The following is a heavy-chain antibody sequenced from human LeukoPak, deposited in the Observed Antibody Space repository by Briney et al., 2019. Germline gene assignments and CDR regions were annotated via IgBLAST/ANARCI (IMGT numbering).Heavy chain of an antibody. D-gene: IGHD2-8*01. Sequence: GGSLRLSCVVSGFSLSSHGMHWVRQAPGKGLEDVSAISSNGISTFYANSVKGRFTVSRDDSKNTLYLQMGSLRAEDMAGYYCVKWTNWYFALWGRGTLVTVSS. V-gene: IGHV3-64*01. CDR1: GFSLSSHG. J-gene: IGHJ2*01. CDR3: VKWTNWYFAL. CDR2: ISSNGIST.